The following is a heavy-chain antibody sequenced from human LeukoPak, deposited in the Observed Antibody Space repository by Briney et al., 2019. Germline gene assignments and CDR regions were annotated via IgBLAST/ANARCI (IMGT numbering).Heavy chain of an antibody. Sequence: ASVKVSCKASGYTFTNFIINWVRQAPGQGLEWMGWISAYNDNTSYAQMFQDRVTMSTGTSTSTAYMELRSLRFDDTAVYYCARGNSDYYDSSGPQPDFDYWGQGTLVTVSS. CDR3: ARGNSDYYDSSGPQPDFDY. V-gene: IGHV1-18*01. CDR2: ISAYNDNT. J-gene: IGHJ4*02. D-gene: IGHD3-22*01. CDR1: GYTFTNFI.